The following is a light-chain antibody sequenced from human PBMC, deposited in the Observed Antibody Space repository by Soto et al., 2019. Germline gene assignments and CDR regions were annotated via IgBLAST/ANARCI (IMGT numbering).Light chain of an antibody. Sequence: EILMTQSPASLSVSPGERVTLSCRASQRISGNLAWYQQKAGQPPRLLIYGASTRVIGIPARFSGSGSGTEFTLTISSLQSEDFAVYYCQQYKDWPPYTFGQGTKVDIK. J-gene: IGKJ2*01. CDR1: QRISGN. CDR2: GAS. V-gene: IGKV3-15*01. CDR3: QQYKDWPPYT.